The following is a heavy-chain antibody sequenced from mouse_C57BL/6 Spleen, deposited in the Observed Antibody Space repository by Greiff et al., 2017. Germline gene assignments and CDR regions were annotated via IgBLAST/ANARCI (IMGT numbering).Heavy chain of an antibody. V-gene: IGHV1-54*01. CDR2: INPGSGGT. CDR3: ARSGTHYYGSSYDYYARDY. CDR1: GYAFTNYL. Sequence: VKVVESGAELVRPGTSVKVSCKASGYAFTNYLIEWVKQRPGKGLEWIGVINPGSGGTNYNEKFKGKATMTADKASSNAYMQLSSLTSEDTAVYYCARSGTHYYGSSYDYYARDYWGQGTSVTVSS. D-gene: IGHD1-1*01. J-gene: IGHJ4*01.